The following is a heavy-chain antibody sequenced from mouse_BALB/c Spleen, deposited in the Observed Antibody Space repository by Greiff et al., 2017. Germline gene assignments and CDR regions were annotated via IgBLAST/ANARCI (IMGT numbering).Heavy chain of an antibody. CDR3: ASITTVVATKKYYYAMDY. V-gene: IGHV1-82*01. D-gene: IGHD1-1*01. CDR2: IYPGDGDT. CDR1: GYAFSSSW. J-gene: IGHJ4*01. Sequence: VQLQQSGPELVKPGASVKISCKASGYAFSSSWMNWVKQRPGQGLEWIGRIYPGDGDTNYNGKFKGKATLTADKSSSTAYMQLSSLTSVDSAVYFCASITTVVATKKYYYAMDYWGQGTSVTVSS.